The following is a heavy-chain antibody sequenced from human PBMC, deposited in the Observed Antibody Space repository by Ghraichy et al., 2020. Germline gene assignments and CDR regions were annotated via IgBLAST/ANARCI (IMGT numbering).Heavy chain of an antibody. CDR3: ARFGNPHIVADDAFDI. D-gene: IGHD5-12*01. CDR1: GGSFSGYY. CDR2: INHSGST. Sequence: SETLSLTCAVYGGSFSGYYWSWIRQPPGKGLEWIGEINHSGSTNYNPSLKSRVTISVDTSKNQFSLKLSSVTAADTAVYYCARFGNPHIVADDAFDIWGQGTMVTVSS. V-gene: IGHV4-34*01. J-gene: IGHJ3*02.